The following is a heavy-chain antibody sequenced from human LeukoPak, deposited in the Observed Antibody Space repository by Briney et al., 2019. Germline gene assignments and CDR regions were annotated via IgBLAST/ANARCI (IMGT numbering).Heavy chain of an antibody. Sequence: ASVKVSCKASGYTFTGYYMHWVRQAPGQGLEWMGWMNPNSGNTGYAQKFQGRVTITRNTSISTAYMELSSLRSEDTAVYYCARVRSLINSYGLGYWGQGTLVTVSS. J-gene: IGHJ4*02. CDR1: GYTFTGYY. V-gene: IGHV1-8*03. CDR3: ARVRSLINSYGLGY. CDR2: MNPNSGNT. D-gene: IGHD5-18*01.